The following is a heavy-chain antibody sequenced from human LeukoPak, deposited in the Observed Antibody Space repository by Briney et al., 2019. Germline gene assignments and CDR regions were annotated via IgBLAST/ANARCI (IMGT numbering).Heavy chain of an antibody. D-gene: IGHD2-8*01. CDR2: ISYDGSNK. Sequence: GGSLRLSCAASGFTFRSYGIHWVRQAPGKGLEWVAVISYDGSNKNYAVSVRGRFTISRDNSKNTLFLQMNSLRAEDTAVYYCAKDRCSNGIDCYYYYMDVWGKGTTVTISS. J-gene: IGHJ6*03. CDR3: AKDRCSNGIDCYYYYMDV. V-gene: IGHV3-30*18. CDR1: GFTFRSYG.